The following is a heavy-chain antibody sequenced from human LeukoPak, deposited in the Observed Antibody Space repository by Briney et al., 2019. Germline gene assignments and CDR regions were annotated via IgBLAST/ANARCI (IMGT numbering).Heavy chain of an antibody. CDR3: ARANFLYCSSSTCLFDY. D-gene: IGHD2-2*01. J-gene: IGHJ4*02. V-gene: IGHV1-2*02. CDR2: INPDDGDT. Sequence: GASVKVSCKASGYTFTNCYMHWVRQAPGQGFEWMGWINPDDGDTNYAQKFQGRVTMTRDTSISTAHMEVSRLRSDDTAVYYCARANFLYCSSSTCLFDYWGQGTLVTVS. CDR1: GYTFTNCY.